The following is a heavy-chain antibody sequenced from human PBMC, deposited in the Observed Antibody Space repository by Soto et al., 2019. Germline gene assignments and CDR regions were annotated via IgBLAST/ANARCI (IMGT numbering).Heavy chain of an antibody. CDR3: ARGPDMVRGVYAENWFDP. Sequence: GASVKVSCKASGYTFTSYAMHWVRQAPGQRLEWMGWINAGNGNTKYSQKFQGRVTITRDTSASTAYMELSSLRSEDTAVYYCARGPDMVRGVYAENWFDPWGQGTLVTVSS. CDR2: INAGNGNT. J-gene: IGHJ5*02. CDR1: GYTFTSYA. V-gene: IGHV1-3*01. D-gene: IGHD3-10*01.